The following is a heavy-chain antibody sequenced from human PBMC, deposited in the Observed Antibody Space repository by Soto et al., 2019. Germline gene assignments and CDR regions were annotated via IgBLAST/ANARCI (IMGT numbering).Heavy chain of an antibody. J-gene: IGHJ4*02. CDR3: AKGWSSTTSYALDY. D-gene: IGHD2-2*01. V-gene: IGHV3-9*01. Sequence: TGGSLRLSCGASGFTFDDYAMHWVRQAPGKGLEWVSGISWNSGSIGYADSVKGRFTISRDNAKNSLYLQMNSLRAEDTALYYCAKGWSSTTSYALDYWGQGTLVTVSS. CDR1: GFTFDDYA. CDR2: ISWNSGSI.